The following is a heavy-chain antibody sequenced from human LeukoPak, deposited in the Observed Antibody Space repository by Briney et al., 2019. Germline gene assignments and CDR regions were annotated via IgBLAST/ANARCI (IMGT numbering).Heavy chain of an antibody. CDR2: INHSGST. CDR3: ARVLEGSSGQHWYFDL. CDR1: GGSFSGYY. V-gene: IGHV4-34*01. Sequence: SETLSLTCAVSGGSFSGYYWSWIRQPPGKGLEWIGEINHSGSTNYNPSLTSRVTISVDTSKNQFSLRLSSVTAADTAVYYCARVLEGSSGQHWYFDLWGRGTLVTVSS. D-gene: IGHD6-19*01. J-gene: IGHJ2*01.